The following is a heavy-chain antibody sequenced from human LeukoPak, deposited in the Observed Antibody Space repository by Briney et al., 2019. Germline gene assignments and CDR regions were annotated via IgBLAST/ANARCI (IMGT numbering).Heavy chain of an antibody. J-gene: IGHJ6*02. Sequence: PSETLSLTCAVYGGSFSGYYWSWIRQPPGKGLEWIGEINHSGSTNYNPSLKSRVTISVDTSKNQFSLKLSPVTAADTAVYYCARGLSRGTRYYYGMDVWGQGTTVTVSS. CDR3: ARGLSRGTRYYYGMDV. CDR2: INHSGST. D-gene: IGHD2-2*01. CDR1: GGSFSGYY. V-gene: IGHV4-34*01.